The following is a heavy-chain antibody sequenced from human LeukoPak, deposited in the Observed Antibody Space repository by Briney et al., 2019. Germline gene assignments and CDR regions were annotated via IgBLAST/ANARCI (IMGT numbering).Heavy chain of an antibody. CDR1: GYSISSGYY. Sequence: SETLSLTCTVSGYSISSGYYWGWIRQPPGKGLEWIGSIYHSGSTYYNPSLKSRVTISVDTSKNQFSLKLSSVTAADTAVYYCARGYCTGGNCYSFGYWGQGTLVIVSS. V-gene: IGHV4-38-2*02. J-gene: IGHJ4*02. CDR3: ARGYCTGGNCYSFGY. D-gene: IGHD2-8*02. CDR2: IYHSGST.